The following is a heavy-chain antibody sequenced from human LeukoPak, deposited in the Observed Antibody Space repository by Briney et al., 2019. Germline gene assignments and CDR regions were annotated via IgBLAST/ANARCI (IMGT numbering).Heavy chain of an antibody. J-gene: IGHJ4*02. Sequence: SSETLSLTCTVSGGSISSSSYYWGWIRQPPGKGLEWIGSTYYSGSTYYNPSLKSRVTISVDTSKNQFSLKLSSVPAADTAVYYCASPGRVTHFDYWGQGTLVTVSS. CDR2: TYYSGST. V-gene: IGHV4-39*01. D-gene: IGHD2-21*02. CDR3: ASPGRVTHFDY. CDR1: GGSISSSSYY.